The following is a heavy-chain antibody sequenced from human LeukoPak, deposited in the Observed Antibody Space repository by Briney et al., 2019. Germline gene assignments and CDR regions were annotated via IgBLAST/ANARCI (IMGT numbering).Heavy chain of an antibody. CDR3: VRQRDSGFFDY. J-gene: IGHJ4*02. Sequence: SETLSLTCAVYGGPFSGYYWRWIRQPPGKGLEWIGEINHSGSTNYNPSLKSRVTISVDTSKNQFSLKRSSVIAADTAVYYCVRQRDSGFFDYWGQGSRVTVSS. CDR2: INHSGST. CDR1: GGPFSGYY. D-gene: IGHD6-25*01. V-gene: IGHV4-34*01.